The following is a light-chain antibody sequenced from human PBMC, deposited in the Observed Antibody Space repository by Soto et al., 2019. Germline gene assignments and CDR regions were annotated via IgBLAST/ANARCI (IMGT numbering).Light chain of an antibody. J-gene: IGKJ1*01. CDR2: AAS. V-gene: IGKV3-20*01. CDR3: QQYGNAPWT. Sequence: ETVLTQSPGTLSLSPGERATLSCRASQTVSNRYVAWYQHRSGQAPRVLVHAASSRANGIPDRFSGSGSGTEFFLTISRLEPEDFAVYYCQQYGNAPWTFGQWTKVEI. CDR1: QTVSNRY.